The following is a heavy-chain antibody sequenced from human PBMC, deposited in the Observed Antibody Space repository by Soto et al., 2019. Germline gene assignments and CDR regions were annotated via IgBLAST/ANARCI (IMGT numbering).Heavy chain of an antibody. CDR2: ISHSGGTT. J-gene: IGHJ5*02. CDR1: GFSFSDYY. D-gene: IGHD1-26*01. V-gene: IGHV3-11*01. CDR3: ARIGSSDATSFDP. Sequence: QVQLMESGGGLVRPGGSLRLSCAASGFSFSDYYMSWIRQAPGKGLEWLSYISHSGGTTFYADSVKGRFTISRDNANYSLYLQMTSLRVEDTAVYFCARIGSSDATSFDPWGPGTQVTVSS.